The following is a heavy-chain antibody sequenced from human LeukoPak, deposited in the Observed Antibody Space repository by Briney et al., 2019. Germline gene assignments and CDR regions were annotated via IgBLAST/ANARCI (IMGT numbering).Heavy chain of an antibody. V-gene: IGHV4-59*01. CDR1: GGSIGSFC. CDR3: ARGGYSYGL. Sequence: PSETLSLTCTVSGGSIGSFCLSWIRQPPGKGLEWIGYIYYSGSTNYNPSLESRVTISVDTSKNQFSLKLSSVTAADTAVYYCARGGYSYGLWGQGTLVTVSS. CDR2: IYYSGST. J-gene: IGHJ4*02. D-gene: IGHD5-18*01.